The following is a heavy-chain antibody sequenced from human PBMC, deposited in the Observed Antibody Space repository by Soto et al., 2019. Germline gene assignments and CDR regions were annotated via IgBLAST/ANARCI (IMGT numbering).Heavy chain of an antibody. J-gene: IGHJ4*02. CDR2: ISGSGGRT. CDR1: GFTFGSHA. CDR3: AEGRGVTTDGGGYYFDY. D-gene: IGHD4-17*01. V-gene: IGHV3-23*01. Sequence: EVQLLASGGGLLQPGGSLRLSCAASGFTFGSHAMTWVRQAPGKGLEWVSSISGSGGRTYYADSVKGRFTISRDNSRNTLYLQMDSLRAEDTAVYYCAEGRGVTTDGGGYYFDYWGQGTLVTVSS.